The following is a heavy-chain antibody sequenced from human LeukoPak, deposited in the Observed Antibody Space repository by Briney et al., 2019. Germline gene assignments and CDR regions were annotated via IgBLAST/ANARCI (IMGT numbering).Heavy chain of an antibody. V-gene: IGHV3-11*01. D-gene: IGHD2-21*02. Sequence: GGSLRLSCAASGFTFSDYYMSWIRQAPGKGPEWVAYISSIGSTIYYADSVKGRFTISRDDAKNSLYLQMNSLRVEDTAVYYCARDCGGDCVYYYYGMDVWGQGTTVTVS. CDR3: ARDCGGDCVYYYYGMDV. J-gene: IGHJ6*02. CDR1: GFTFSDYY. CDR2: ISSIGSTI.